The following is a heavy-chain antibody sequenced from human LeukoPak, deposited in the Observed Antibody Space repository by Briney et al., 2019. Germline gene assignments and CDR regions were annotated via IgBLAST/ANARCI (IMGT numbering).Heavy chain of an antibody. V-gene: IGHV1-8*01. Sequence: ASVKVSCKASGYTFTSYDINWVRQATGQGLEWMGWMNPNSGNTGYAQKFQGRVTMTRNTSISTAYMELSSLRSDDTAVYYCASDCSSSSCYMHWFDPWGQGTPVTVSS. J-gene: IGHJ5*02. CDR1: GYTFTSYD. CDR3: ASDCSSSSCYMHWFDP. CDR2: MNPNSGNT. D-gene: IGHD2-2*02.